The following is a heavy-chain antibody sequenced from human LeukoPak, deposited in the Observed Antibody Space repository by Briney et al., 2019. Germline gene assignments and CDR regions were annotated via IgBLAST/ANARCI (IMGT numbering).Heavy chain of an antibody. CDR1: GYSITSGYF. Sequence: SETLSLTCTVSGYSITSGYFWGWVRQTPEKGLEWIGSFYHTESTYYNPSLMSRVTISEDTSKNQFSLNLRSVTAADTAMYYCVRGAIDYFEGSDNILAYAFDVWGQGTVVTVSS. CDR2: FYHTEST. J-gene: IGHJ3*01. CDR3: VRGAIDYFEGSDNILAYAFDV. D-gene: IGHD3-22*01. V-gene: IGHV4-38-2*02.